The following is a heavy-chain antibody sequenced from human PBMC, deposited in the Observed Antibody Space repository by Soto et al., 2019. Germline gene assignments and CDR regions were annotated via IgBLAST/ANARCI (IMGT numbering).Heavy chain of an antibody. CDR3: ARVLLRYFDWLFPFDDAFDI. V-gene: IGHV1-18*01. CDR1: GYTFTSYG. CDR2: ISAYNGNT. D-gene: IGHD3-9*01. J-gene: IGHJ3*02. Sequence: ASVKVSCKASGYTFTSYGISWVRQAPGQGLEWMGWISAYNGNTNYAQKLQGRVTMTTDTSTSTAYMELRSLRSDDTAVYYCARVLLRYFDWLFPFDDAFDIWGQGTMVTVSS.